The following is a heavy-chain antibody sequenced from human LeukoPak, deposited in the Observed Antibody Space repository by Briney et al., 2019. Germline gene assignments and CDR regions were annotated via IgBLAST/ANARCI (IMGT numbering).Heavy chain of an antibody. D-gene: IGHD5-18*01. Sequence: SETLSLTCAVYGGSFSGYYWNWIRQPPGKGLEWIGEINHSGSTNYNPSLKSRVTISVDTSKNQFSLKLSSVTAADTAVYYCARGRRRGWDSYGYFFDYWGQGTLVTVSS. CDR1: GGSFSGYY. J-gene: IGHJ4*02. CDR2: INHSGST. CDR3: ARGRRRGWDSYGYFFDY. V-gene: IGHV4-34*01.